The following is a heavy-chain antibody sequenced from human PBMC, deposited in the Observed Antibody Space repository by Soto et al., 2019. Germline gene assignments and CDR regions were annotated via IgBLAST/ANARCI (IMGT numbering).Heavy chain of an antibody. J-gene: IGHJ5*02. CDR2: IIPIIGTA. CDR3: ARDGNVVVVAATTPVPGNWFDP. D-gene: IGHD2-15*01. Sequence: SVKVSCTDSGYTFTSYAMHWVRQAPGQRLEWMGGIIPIIGTANYAQKFQGRVTITADESTSTAYMELSSLRSEDTAVYYCARDGNVVVVAATTPVPGNWFDPWGQGTLVTVSS. CDR1: GYTFTSYA. V-gene: IGHV1-69*13.